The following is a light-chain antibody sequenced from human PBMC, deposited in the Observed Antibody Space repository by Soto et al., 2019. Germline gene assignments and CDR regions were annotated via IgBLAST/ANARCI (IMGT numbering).Light chain of an antibody. CDR3: QQYGASPFT. CDR2: GAS. V-gene: IGKV3-20*01. Sequence: VVLTQSPAILSLSPGDRATLSCMASRHVYINALGWYQQKPGRTPTLLIYGASTRATDIPDRFSATGSGTDFSLTISGVEPEDSAVYYCQQYGASPFTFGPGTKVDIK. J-gene: IGKJ3*01. CDR1: RHVYINA.